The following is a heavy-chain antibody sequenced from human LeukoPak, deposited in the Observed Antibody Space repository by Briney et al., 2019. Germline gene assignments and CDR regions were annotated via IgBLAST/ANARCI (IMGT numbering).Heavy chain of an antibody. V-gene: IGHV3-43*01. CDR3: ARGYSSSLDAIDF. Sequence: PGGSLRLSCAASGFTFDDHRMHWVRQAPGKGLDWVSLISWDGSSIHYADSVKDRFTISRDNSKKFLYLQMHSLRVEDTALYYCARGYSSSLDAIDFRGQGTLVTVSP. D-gene: IGHD6-13*01. CDR1: GFTFDDHR. J-gene: IGHJ4*02. CDR2: ISWDGSSI.